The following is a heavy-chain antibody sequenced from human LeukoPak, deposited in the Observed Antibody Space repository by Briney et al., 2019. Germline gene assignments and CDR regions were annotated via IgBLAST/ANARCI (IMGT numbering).Heavy chain of an antibody. CDR2: ITSSSSYI. CDR1: GFTFSSSW. CDR3: ARDPYSGRYGDYYYYYMDV. V-gene: IGHV3-21*01. D-gene: IGHD1-26*01. J-gene: IGHJ6*03. Sequence: GGSLRLSCAASGFTFSSSWMHWVRQAPGKGLVWVSSITSSSSYIYYADSVKGRFTISRDNAKNSLYLQMNSLRAEDTAVYYCARDPYSGRYGDYYYYYMDVWGKGTTVTISS.